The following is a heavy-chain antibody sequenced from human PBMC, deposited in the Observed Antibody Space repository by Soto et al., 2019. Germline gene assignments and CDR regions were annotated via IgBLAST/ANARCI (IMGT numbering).Heavy chain of an antibody. CDR3: ARRGLYYYDSSGYYSHWFDP. V-gene: IGHV4-39*01. D-gene: IGHD3-22*01. CDR2: IYYSGST. CDR1: GGSISSSSYY. Sequence: SETLSLTCTVSGGSISSSSYYWGWIRQPPGKGLEWIGSIYYSGSTYYNPSLKSRVTISVDTSKNQFSLKLSSVTAADTAVYYCARRGLYYYDSSGYYSHWFDPWGQGTLVTVSS. J-gene: IGHJ5*02.